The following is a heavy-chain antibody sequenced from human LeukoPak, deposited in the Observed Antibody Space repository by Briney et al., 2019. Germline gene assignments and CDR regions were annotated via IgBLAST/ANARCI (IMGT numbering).Heavy chain of an antibody. D-gene: IGHD6-13*01. CDR1: GGTFSGYA. Sequence: ASVKLSCNASGGTFSGYAISWVRQAPGQGLGWMGRIIPILGIANYAQKFQGRVTITADKSTSTAYMELSSLRSEDTAVYYCARGSSSSWYHWDYFDYWGQGTLVTVSS. CDR3: ARGSSSSWYHWDYFDY. CDR2: IIPILGIA. J-gene: IGHJ4*02. V-gene: IGHV1-69*04.